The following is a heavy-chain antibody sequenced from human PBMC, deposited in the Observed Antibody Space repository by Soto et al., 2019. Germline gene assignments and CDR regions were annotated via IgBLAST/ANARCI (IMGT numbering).Heavy chain of an antibody. D-gene: IGHD3-22*01. CDR3: AKSHYYYDSSGYDLGDYFDF. CDR2: ISASGRST. V-gene: IGHV3-23*01. J-gene: IGHJ4*02. CDR1: GLTFSNSA. Sequence: GGSLRLSCAASGLTFSNSAMSWVRQAPGKGLEWASSISASGRSTYYADSVKGRFSISRDTSKNTLYLQMNSLRAEDTAIYYCAKSHYYYDSSGYDLGDYFDFWGQGTLVTVSS.